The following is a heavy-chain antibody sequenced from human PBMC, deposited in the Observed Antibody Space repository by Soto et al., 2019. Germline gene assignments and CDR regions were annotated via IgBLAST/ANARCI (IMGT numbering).Heavy chain of an antibody. CDR1: GYTFTSYA. CDR3: AREAAALGNDY. V-gene: IGHV1-8*02. J-gene: IGHJ4*02. CDR2: MNPNSGNT. Sequence: ASVKVSCKASGYTFTSYAMHWVRQAPGQRLEWMGWMNPNSGNTGYAQKFQGRVTMTRNTSISTAYMELSSLRSEDTAVYYCAREAAALGNDYWGRGTLVTVSS. D-gene: IGHD2-2*01.